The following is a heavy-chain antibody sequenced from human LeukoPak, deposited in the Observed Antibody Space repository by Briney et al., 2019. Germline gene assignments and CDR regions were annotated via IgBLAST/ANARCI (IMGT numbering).Heavy chain of an antibody. J-gene: IGHJ5*02. D-gene: IGHD6-13*01. V-gene: IGHV4-30-2*01. CDR2: IYHSGST. CDR1: GGSISSGGYY. CDR3: ARDPPILAAAGPPPPA. Sequence: SETLSLTRTVSGGSISSGGYYWSWIRQPPGKGLEWIGYIYHSGSTYYNPSLKSRVTISVDRSKNQFSLKLSSVTAADTAVYYCARDPPILAAAGPPPPAWGQGTLVTVSS.